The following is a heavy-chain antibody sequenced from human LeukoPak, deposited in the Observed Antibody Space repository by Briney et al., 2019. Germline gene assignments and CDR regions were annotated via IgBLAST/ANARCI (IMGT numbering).Heavy chain of an antibody. CDR3: ARDSNPTKYDFWSGYRTRGNWFDP. CDR2: IIPIFGTA. D-gene: IGHD3-3*01. V-gene: IGHV1-69*05. CDR1: GGTFTSYA. J-gene: IGHJ5*02. Sequence: ASVKVSCKASGGTFTSYAISWVRQAPGQGIEWMGGIIPIFGTANYAQKFQGRVTITTDESTSTAYMELSSLRSEDTAVYYCARDSNPTKYDFWSGYRTRGNWFDPWGQGTLVTVSS.